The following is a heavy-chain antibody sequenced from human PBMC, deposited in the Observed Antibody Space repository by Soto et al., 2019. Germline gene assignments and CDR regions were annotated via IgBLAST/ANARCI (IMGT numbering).Heavy chain of an antibody. CDR1: GGSISVYY. CDR3: ARGVGSSPPRY. J-gene: IGHJ4*02. V-gene: IGHV4-59*01. Sequence: QVQLQESGPGQVKPSETLSLTCTISGGSISVYYWSWVRQPPGHELEWIGYIYASGRPYYNPSLRSRVTSEADTSKNQISLKLTSPAAADTAVYYCARGVGSSPPRYWGRGTLVTVSS. CDR2: IYASGRP. D-gene: IGHD1-26*01.